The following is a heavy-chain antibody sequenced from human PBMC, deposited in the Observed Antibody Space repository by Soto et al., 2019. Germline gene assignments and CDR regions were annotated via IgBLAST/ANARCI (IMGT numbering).Heavy chain of an antibody. CDR2: INHSGST. CDR3: AGSLQLWLYYYYYYGMDV. J-gene: IGHJ6*02. Sequence: SETLSLPCAGYGGSFSRYYWRLLRHPPGKGLEWSGEINHSGSTNYNPSLKSRVTISVDTSKNQFSLKLSSVTAADTAVYYCAGSLQLWLYYYYYYGMDVWGQGTTVT. V-gene: IGHV4-34*01. CDR1: GGSFSRYY. D-gene: IGHD5-18*01.